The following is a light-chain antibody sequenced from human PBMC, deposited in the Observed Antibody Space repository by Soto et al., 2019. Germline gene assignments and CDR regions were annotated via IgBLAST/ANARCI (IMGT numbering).Light chain of an antibody. V-gene: IGKV3-20*01. J-gene: IGKJ3*01. CDR3: QQYGSSPLT. CDR1: QSVTRSQ. Sequence: EIVLTQSPGTLSLSPGERATLSCRASQSVTRSQVAWYQQKPGQAPRLLFYGSSTRATGTPDRFRGSGSGTDFTLTISRLEPEDFAVYHCQQYGSSPLTFGPGTKVDIK. CDR2: GSS.